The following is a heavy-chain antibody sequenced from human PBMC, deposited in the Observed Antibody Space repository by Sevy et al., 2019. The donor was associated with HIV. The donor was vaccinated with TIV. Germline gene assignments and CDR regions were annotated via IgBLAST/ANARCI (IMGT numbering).Heavy chain of an antibody. CDR3: ARMYSSGWYYFDY. D-gene: IGHD6-19*01. J-gene: IGHJ4*02. Sequence: SETLSLTCTVSGGSISSYYWSRIRQPPGKGLEWIGYIYYSGSTNYNPSLKSRVTISVDTSKNQFSLKLSSVTAADTAVYYCARMYSSGWYYFDYWGQGTLVTVSS. CDR2: IYYSGST. CDR1: GGSISSYY. V-gene: IGHV4-59*01.